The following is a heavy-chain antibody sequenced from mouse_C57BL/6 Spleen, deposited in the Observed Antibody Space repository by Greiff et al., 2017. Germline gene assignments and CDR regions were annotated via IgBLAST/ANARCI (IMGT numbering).Heavy chain of an antibody. CDR2: IYPGSGST. Sequence: QVQLQQPGAELVKPGASVKMSCKASGYTFTSYWITWVKQRPGQGLEWIGDIYPGSGSTNYNEKFKSKATLTVDTSSSTAYMQLSSLTSEDSAVYYCARRDYGSSDPCSYSGQGTLVTVSA. V-gene: IGHV1-55*01. CDR3: ARRDYGSSDPCSY. D-gene: IGHD1-1*01. CDR1: GYTFTSYW. J-gene: IGHJ3*01.